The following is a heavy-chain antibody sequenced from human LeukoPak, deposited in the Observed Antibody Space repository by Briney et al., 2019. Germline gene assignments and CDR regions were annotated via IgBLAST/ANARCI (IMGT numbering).Heavy chain of an antibody. CDR3: ARQGFDAFDI. V-gene: IGHV4-59*08. CDR1: GGSISSHY. J-gene: IGHJ3*02. Sequence: PSETLSLTCTVSGGSISSHYWSWIRQPPGKGLEWIAYIYYTGTSNYNPSLKSRVTISVDTSKNQISLRLSSVTAADTAVYYCARQGFDAFDIWGQGTLVTVSS. CDR2: IYYTGTS.